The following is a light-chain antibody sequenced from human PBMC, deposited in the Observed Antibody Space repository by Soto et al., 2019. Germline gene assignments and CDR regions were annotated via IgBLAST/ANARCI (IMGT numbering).Light chain of an antibody. CDR2: AAS. Sequence: DIQMTQSPSSLSASVGDRVTITCRASESIARHLNWYQQKPGKAPKLLIYAASSLQNGVPSRFRGCGSGTDFTLTISNLQPEDFATFYCQQSYSTLSITCGQGTRLEIK. CDR3: QQSYSTLSIT. CDR1: ESIARH. J-gene: IGKJ5*01. V-gene: IGKV1-39*01.